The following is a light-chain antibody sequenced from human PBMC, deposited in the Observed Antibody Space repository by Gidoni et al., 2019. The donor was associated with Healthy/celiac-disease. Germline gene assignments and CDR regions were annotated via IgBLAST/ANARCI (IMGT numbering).Light chain of an antibody. Sequence: EIFLPPSPATLSLSPGESATLSCRASQSVSSYLAWYQQKPGQAPRLLIYDASNRATGIPARFSGSGSGTDFTLTISSLEPEDFAVYYCQQRSNWLRNTFGQGTKLEIK. J-gene: IGKJ2*01. CDR3: QQRSNWLRNT. CDR1: QSVSSY. V-gene: IGKV3-11*01. CDR2: DAS.